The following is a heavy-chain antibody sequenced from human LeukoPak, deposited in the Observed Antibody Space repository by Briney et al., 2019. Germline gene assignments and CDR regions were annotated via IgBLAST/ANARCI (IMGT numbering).Heavy chain of an antibody. CDR3: ARVSRVAYSSSWYLDY. Sequence: GGSLRLSCAASGFTFNDYSMNWVRQAPGKGLEWVSSIFRRNSYIYYSDSVKGRFTISRDDVKNSLYLQMNSLRADDTAMYYCARVSRVAYSSSWYLDYWGQGTLVTVSS. J-gene: IGHJ4*02. CDR2: IFRRNSYI. CDR1: GFTFNDYS. V-gene: IGHV3-21*06. D-gene: IGHD6-13*01.